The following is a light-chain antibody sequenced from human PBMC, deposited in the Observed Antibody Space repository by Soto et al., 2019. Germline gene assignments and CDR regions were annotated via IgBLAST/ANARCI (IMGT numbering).Light chain of an antibody. CDR2: EVS. V-gene: IGLV2-23*02. Sequence: QSALTQTASVSGSPGQSITISCTGTSSDVGSYNLVSWYQQHPGKAPKLMIYEVSKRPSGVSNRFSGSKSGNTASLTISGLRAQDEADYYCCSYAGSSSFPWVFGGGTKLTVL. J-gene: IGLJ3*02. CDR1: SSDVGSYNL. CDR3: CSYAGSSSFPWV.